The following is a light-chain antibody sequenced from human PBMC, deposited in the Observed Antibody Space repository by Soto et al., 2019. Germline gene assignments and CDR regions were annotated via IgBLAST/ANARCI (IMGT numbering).Light chain of an antibody. CDR3: SSYTASNTRQIV. J-gene: IGLJ1*01. CDR1: SSDVGGYNY. Sequence: QSVLTQPASVSVCPGQSITISCTGTSSDVGGYNYVSWYQHHPGKAPKLMIFDVSNRPSGVSNRFSGSKSGNTASLTISWLQPEDEADYYCSSYTASNTRQIVFGTGTKVTVL. V-gene: IGLV2-14*03. CDR2: DVS.